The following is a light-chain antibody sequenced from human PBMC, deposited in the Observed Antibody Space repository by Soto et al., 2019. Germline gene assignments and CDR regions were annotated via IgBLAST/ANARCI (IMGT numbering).Light chain of an antibody. CDR1: QAISTW. CDR2: GES. J-gene: IGKJ2*01. V-gene: IGKV1-12*01. CDR3: QHTSSFPYT. Sequence: DIQLTQSPSSVSASVGDSVTLTCRASQAISTWLAWYQQRPGKAPQLLIFGESSLQSGVPSRFSGRGSGTDFTLTLSSLQPEDFATYYCQHTSSFPYTFGQGTKLDIK.